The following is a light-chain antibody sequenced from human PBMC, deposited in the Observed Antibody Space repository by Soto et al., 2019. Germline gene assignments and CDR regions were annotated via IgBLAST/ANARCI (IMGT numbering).Light chain of an antibody. V-gene: IGKV1-27*01. CDR2: GAS. CDR3: LQYSSAPWT. J-gene: IGKJ1*01. Sequence: DIQMTQSPSSLSASVGDRVTITCRASQDISIYLAWYQQKPGKVPKLLIYGASTLQSGVPSRISGRGSGTDFTLTISSLQPEDVATYYCLQYSSAPWTFGQGTKVEIK. CDR1: QDISIY.